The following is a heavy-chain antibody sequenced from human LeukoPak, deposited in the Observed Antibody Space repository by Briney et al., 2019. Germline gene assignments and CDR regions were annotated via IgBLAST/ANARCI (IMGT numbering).Heavy chain of an antibody. CDR1: GFTFSSYA. D-gene: IGHD3-9*01. CDR2: ISGSGGST. V-gene: IGHV3-23*01. Sequence: PGESLRLSCAASGFTFSSYAMSWVRQAPGKGLEWVSAISGSGGSTYYADSVKGRFTISRDNSKNTLYLQMNSLRAEDTAVYYCAKSPPPYDILTGYPPLWGQGTLVTVSS. J-gene: IGHJ4*02. CDR3: AKSPPPYDILTGYPPL.